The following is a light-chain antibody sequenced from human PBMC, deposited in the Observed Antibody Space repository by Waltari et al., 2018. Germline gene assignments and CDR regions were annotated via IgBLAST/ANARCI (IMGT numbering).Light chain of an antibody. V-gene: IGLV1-44*01. CDR2: RND. Sequence: QSVLTQPPSASGTPGQRVTISCSGSSSNIGSNTVNWYLQLPGTAPKLLIYRNDQRPSGVPGRFSGSKSGTSASLAISGLQSEDEADYYCAAWDDSLNGPVFGGGTKLTVV. CDR1: SSNIGSNT. CDR3: AAWDDSLNGPV. J-gene: IGLJ3*02.